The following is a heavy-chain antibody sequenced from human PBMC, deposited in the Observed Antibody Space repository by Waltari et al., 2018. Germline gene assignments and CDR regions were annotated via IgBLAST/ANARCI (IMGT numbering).Heavy chain of an antibody. Sequence: QVQLQESGPGLVKPSETLSLTCTVSGGSISSHYWSWIRQPPGKGLEWIGYIYYSGCTNYNPSREIRVTISVDTSKNQFSLMLRSVTAADTAVYYCARHERYFDWPAGFDPWGQGTLVTVSS. CDR3: ARHERYFDWPAGFDP. J-gene: IGHJ5*02. D-gene: IGHD3-9*01. CDR2: IYYSGCT. CDR1: GGSISSHY. V-gene: IGHV4-59*11.